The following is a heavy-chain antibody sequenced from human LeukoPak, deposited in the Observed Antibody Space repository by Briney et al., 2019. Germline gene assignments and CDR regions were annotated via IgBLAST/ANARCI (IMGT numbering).Heavy chain of an antibody. V-gene: IGHV3-23*01. CDR3: AKSRPNLEWLFPFDY. CDR2: ISGSGGST. D-gene: IGHD3-3*01. CDR1: GFTFSSYA. J-gene: IGHJ4*02. Sequence: GGSLRLSCAASGFTFSSYAMSWVRQAPGKGLEWVSAISGSGGSTYYADSAKGRFTISRDNSKNTLYLQMNSLRAEDTAVYYCAKSRPNLEWLFPFDYWGQGTLVTVSS.